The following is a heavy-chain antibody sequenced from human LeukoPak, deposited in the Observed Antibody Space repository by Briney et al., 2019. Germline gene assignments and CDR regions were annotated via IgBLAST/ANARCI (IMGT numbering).Heavy chain of an antibody. D-gene: IGHD5-18*01. Sequence: GGSLRLSCAASGFTISSNYMSWVRQAPGKGLEWVSVIYSGGSTYYADSVKGRFTISRDNSKNTLYLQMNSLRAEDTAVYYCASTDTAMAPFDYWGQGTLVTVSS. CDR3: ASTDTAMAPFDY. J-gene: IGHJ4*02. CDR1: GFTISSNY. V-gene: IGHV3-53*01. CDR2: IYSGGST.